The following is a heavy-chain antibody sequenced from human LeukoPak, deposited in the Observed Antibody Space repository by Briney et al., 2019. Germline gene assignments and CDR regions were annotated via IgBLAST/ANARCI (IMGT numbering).Heavy chain of an antibody. J-gene: IGHJ4*02. V-gene: IGHV3-7*05. CDR3: ARELGYCSGSSCWFYFDY. CDR1: GFTFSNYW. CDR2: IKQDGSEK. D-gene: IGHD2-2*01. Sequence: GGSLILSCAASGFTFSNYWMSWVRQAPGKGLEWVANIKQDGSEKNYVDSVKGRFTISRDNAKDSLYLQMNSLRAADTAVYYCARELGYCSGSSCWFYFDYWGQGALVTVSS.